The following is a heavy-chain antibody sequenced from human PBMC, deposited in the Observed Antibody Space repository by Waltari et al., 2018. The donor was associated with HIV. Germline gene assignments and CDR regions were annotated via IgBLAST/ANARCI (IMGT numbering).Heavy chain of an antibody. D-gene: IGHD3-22*01. CDR1: GGTFSSYA. J-gene: IGHJ6*02. Sequence: QVQLVQSGAEVKKPGSSVKVSCKASGGTFSSYAISWVRQAPGQGLEWMGRIIPILGIANYAQKFQGRVTITADKSTSTAYMELSSLRSEDTAVYYCARDAPLVIVHHRGYYGMDVWGQGTTVTVSS. CDR2: IIPILGIA. CDR3: ARDAPLVIVHHRGYYGMDV. V-gene: IGHV1-69*04.